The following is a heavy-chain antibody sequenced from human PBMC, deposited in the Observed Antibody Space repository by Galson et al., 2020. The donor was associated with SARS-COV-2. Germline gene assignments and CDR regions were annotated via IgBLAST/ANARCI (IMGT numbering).Heavy chain of an antibody. CDR2: IYPGDSDA. J-gene: IGHJ4*02. Sequence: GGSLRLSCLGSGYSFTTHWIAWVRQMPGKGLECMGVIYPGDSDARYSPSFQGQVTMSADKSINTAYLQWASVRASDTAIYYCARQTDYSDSSGYFYYLDNWGQGTLVTVSS. D-gene: IGHD3-22*01. CDR3: ARQTDYSDSSGYFYYLDN. CDR1: GYSFTTHW. V-gene: IGHV5-51*01.